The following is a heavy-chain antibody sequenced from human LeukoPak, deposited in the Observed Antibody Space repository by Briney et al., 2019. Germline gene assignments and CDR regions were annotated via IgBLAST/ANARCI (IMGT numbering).Heavy chain of an antibody. CDR3: ARDPRYGGNSGFDY. CDR1: GFTFSSYA. D-gene: IGHD4-23*01. J-gene: IGHJ4*02. CDR2: ISYDGSNK. Sequence: LPGGSLRLSCAASGFTFSSYAMHWVRQAPGKGLEWVAVISYDGSNKYYADSVKGRFTISRDNSKNTLYLQMNSLRAEDTAVYYCARDPRYGGNSGFDYWGQGTLVTVSS. V-gene: IGHV3-30-3*01.